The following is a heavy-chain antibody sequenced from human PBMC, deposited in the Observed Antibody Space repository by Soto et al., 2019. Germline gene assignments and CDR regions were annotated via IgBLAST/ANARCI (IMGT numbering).Heavy chain of an antibody. CDR3: ARIRNTRGSGWYYFDY. CDR1: GFSLSTSGMC. D-gene: IGHD6-19*01. Sequence: SGPTLVNPTQTLTLTCTFSGFSLSTSGMCVSWIRQSPGKALEWLARIDWDDDKYYSTSLETRLTISKDTSKNQVVLTMTNMDPVDTATYYCARIRNTRGSGWYYFDYWGQGTLVTVSS. J-gene: IGHJ4*02. V-gene: IGHV2-70*11. CDR2: IDWDDDK.